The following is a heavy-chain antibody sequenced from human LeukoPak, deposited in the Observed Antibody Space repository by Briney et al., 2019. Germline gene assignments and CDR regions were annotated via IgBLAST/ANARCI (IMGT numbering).Heavy chain of an antibody. V-gene: IGHV3-9*01. CDR2: ISWNSGSI. CDR1: GFTFDDYA. Sequence: GRSLRLSCAASGFTFDDYAMHWVRQAPGKGLEWVSGISWNSGSIGYADSVKGRFTISRDNAKNSLYLQMNSLRAEDTALYYCAKDTGAGDYYYCYGMDVWGQGTTVTVSS. J-gene: IGHJ6*02. CDR3: AKDTGAGDYYYCYGMDV.